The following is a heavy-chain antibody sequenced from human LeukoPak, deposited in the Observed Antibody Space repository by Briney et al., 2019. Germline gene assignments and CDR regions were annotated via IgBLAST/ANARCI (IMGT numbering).Heavy chain of an antibody. CDR1: GYTFTSYG. Sequence: ASVKVFCKASGYTFTSYGINWVRQAPRQGLEWMGCISAYNGSTNYAQKLQGRVTMTTDTSTSTAYMELRSLRSDDTAVYYCASLKNYYDSSGYLVTDAFDIWGQGTMVTVSS. CDR2: ISAYNGST. V-gene: IGHV1-18*01. J-gene: IGHJ3*02. CDR3: ASLKNYYDSSGYLVTDAFDI. D-gene: IGHD3-22*01.